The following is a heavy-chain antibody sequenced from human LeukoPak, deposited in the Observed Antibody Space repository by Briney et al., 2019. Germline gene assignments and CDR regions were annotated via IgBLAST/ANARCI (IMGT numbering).Heavy chain of an antibody. CDR2: IKSKTDGGTT. V-gene: IGHV3-15*01. J-gene: IGHJ6*02. CDR1: GFTFSNAW. CDR3: TIHLYGDFVSYYYGMDV. D-gene: IGHD4-17*01. Sequence: PGGSLRLSCAASGFTFSNAWMRGVRQAPGKGLEWGGRIKSKTDGGTTDYAAPVKGRFTISRDDSKNTLYLQMNSLKTADTAVYYCTIHLYGDFVSYYYGMDVWGQGTTVTVSS.